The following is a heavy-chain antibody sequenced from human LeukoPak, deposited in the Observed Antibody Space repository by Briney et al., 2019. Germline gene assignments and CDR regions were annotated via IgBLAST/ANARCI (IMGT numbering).Heavy chain of an antibody. J-gene: IGHJ4*02. CDR2: ISGSGGST. D-gene: IGHD6-19*01. V-gene: IGHV3-23*01. Sequence: GGSLRLSCAASGFTFSSYAMNWVRQAPGKGLEWVSTISGSGGSTYYADSVKGRFTISRDNSKNTLYLQMNSLRAEDTAVYYCAKDRRAVAGTGGDYWGQGTLVTVSS. CDR3: AKDRRAVAGTGGDY. CDR1: GFTFSSYA.